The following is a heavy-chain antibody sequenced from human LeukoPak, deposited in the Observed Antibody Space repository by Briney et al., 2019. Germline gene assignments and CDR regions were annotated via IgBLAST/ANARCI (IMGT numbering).Heavy chain of an antibody. CDR2: VDISGGT. D-gene: IGHD5/OR15-5a*01. Sequence: SETLSLTCTVAGGSISSGSHHWSWFRQPAGKGLVWIVRVDISGGTMYNPSLKSRVTISVDNSKNQFSLKLRSVTAADTAVYHCASISTARAFDIWGQGTMVTVSS. CDR3: ASISTARAFDI. V-gene: IGHV4-61*02. J-gene: IGHJ3*02. CDR1: GGSISSGSHH.